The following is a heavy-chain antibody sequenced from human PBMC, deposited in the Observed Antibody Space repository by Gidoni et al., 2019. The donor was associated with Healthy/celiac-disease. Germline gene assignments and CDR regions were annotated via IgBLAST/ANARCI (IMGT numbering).Heavy chain of an antibody. CDR2: INHIGGT. CDR3: ARVSRGMDV. V-gene: IGHV4-34*01. CDR1: GGSFSGNY. J-gene: IGHJ6*02. Sequence: QVQLQQWGAGLLKPSETLSLTCAVYGGSFSGNYWSWIRQPPGKGLEWIGEINHIGGTNFNPSLKSRVTISVGTSKNHFSLKLSSVTAADTAVYYCARVSRGMDVWGQGTTVTVSS.